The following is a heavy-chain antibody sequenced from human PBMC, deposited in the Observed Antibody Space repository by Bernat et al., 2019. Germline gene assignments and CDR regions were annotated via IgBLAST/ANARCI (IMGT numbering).Heavy chain of an antibody. D-gene: IGHD2-21*02. CDR3: GRVVTGSRGIDY. Sequence: EVQLVESGGGLVQPGGSLRLTCAVSGIILSDHFIDWVRQAPGKGLEWFGRSRNKANGYSTEYAASVKGRFTISRDESKSSLFLQMNSLKTEDTAVYFCGRVVTGSRGIDYWGQGTLVTVSS. CDR1: GIILSDHF. V-gene: IGHV3-72*01. CDR2: SRNKANGYST. J-gene: IGHJ4*02.